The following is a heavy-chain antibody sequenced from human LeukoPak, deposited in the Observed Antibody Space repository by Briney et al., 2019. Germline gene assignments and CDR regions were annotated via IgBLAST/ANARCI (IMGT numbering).Heavy chain of an antibody. CDR1: GYTFTSYG. J-gene: IGHJ6*03. D-gene: IGHD5-18*01. Sequence: ASVKVSCKASGYTFTSYGISWVRQAPGQGLEWMGWISAYNGNTNYAQKLQGRVTMTTDTSTSTAYMELRSLRSDDTAVYYCARVQSGYSYGRPYYYYYMDVWGKGTTVTVSS. V-gene: IGHV1-18*01. CDR2: ISAYNGNT. CDR3: ARVQSGYSYGRPYYYYYMDV.